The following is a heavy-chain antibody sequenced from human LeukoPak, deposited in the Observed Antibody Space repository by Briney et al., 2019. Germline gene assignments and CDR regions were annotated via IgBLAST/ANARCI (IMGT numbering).Heavy chain of an antibody. V-gene: IGHV1-18*01. CDR3: ASWGQLGFTTGTSYFDY. Sequence: GASVKVSCKASGYTFTRYGITWVRQAPGQGLEWMGWISAYNGNTKYAQNLQGRVTITADKSTSTAYMELSSLRSEDTAVYYCASWGQLGFTTGTSYFDYWGQGTLVTVSS. CDR1: GYTFTRYG. CDR2: ISAYNGNT. D-gene: IGHD1-1*01. J-gene: IGHJ4*02.